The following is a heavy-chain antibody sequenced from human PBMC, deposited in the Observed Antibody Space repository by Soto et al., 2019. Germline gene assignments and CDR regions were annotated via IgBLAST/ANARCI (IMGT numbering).Heavy chain of an antibody. J-gene: IGHJ5*02. CDR3: SRLSGYFSLQFDP. CDR2: IYYSGST. V-gene: IGHV4-39*01. CDR1: GGSISSSSYY. Sequence: SETLSLTCTVSGGSISSSSYYWGWIRQPPGKGLEWIGSIYYSGSTYYNPSLKSRVTISVDTSKNQFSLKLSSVTAADTAVYYCSRLSGYFSLQFDPWGQGTLVTVYS. D-gene: IGHD2-2*03.